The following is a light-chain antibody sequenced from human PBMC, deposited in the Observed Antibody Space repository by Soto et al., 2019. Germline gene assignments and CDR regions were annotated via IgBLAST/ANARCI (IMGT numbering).Light chain of an antibody. CDR3: NSYTSSNTYV. Sequence: QSALTQPASVSGSPGQAITISCSGSSSDVGAHNFVSWYQHHPGKAPKLMIYEVSNRPSGVSNRFSGSKSGNTASLTISGLQAEDEADYYCNSYTSSNTYVFGSGPRSPS. J-gene: IGLJ1*01. CDR2: EVS. CDR1: SSDVGAHNF. V-gene: IGLV2-14*01.